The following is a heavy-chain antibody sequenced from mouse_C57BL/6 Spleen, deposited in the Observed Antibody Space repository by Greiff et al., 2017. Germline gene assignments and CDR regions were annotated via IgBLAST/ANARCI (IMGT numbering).Heavy chain of an antibody. V-gene: IGHV1-80*01. CDR3: ARQGYYGSRAPFDY. Sequence: VQLQQSGAELVKPGASVKISCKASGYAFSSYWMNWVKQRPGKGLEWIGQIYPGDGDTNYNGKFKGKATLTADKSSSTAYMQLSGLTSEDSAVYFCARQGYYGSRAPFDYWGQGTTLTVSS. CDR1: GYAFSSYW. CDR2: IYPGDGDT. D-gene: IGHD1-1*01. J-gene: IGHJ2*01.